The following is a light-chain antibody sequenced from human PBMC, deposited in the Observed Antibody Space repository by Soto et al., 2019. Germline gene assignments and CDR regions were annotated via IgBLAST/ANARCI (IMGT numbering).Light chain of an antibody. V-gene: IGKV1-27*01. CDR1: QDISGH. CDR3: QKYNGTPRT. CDR2: EAS. Sequence: DIQVTQSPSSLSASVGDRVTITCRASQDISGHLAWYQQKPGKVPKLLIYEASTLQSRVPSRFSASGSGTDFTLTISSLQPEDVETYYCQKYNGTPRTFGQGTKV. J-gene: IGKJ1*01.